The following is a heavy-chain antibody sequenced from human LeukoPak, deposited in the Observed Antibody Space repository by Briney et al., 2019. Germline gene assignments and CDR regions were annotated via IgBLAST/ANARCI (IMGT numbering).Heavy chain of an antibody. Sequence: PSETLSLTCAVYGGSFSAYSWSWIRQPPGKGLEWIGEINHSGSTNYNPSLKSRLTISVDTSKNQFSLKLSPVTAADTAVYYCARLRIAETFDYWGQGTLVTVSS. CDR3: ARLRIAETFDY. J-gene: IGHJ4*02. D-gene: IGHD6-13*01. CDR2: INHSGST. CDR1: GGSFSAYS. V-gene: IGHV4-34*01.